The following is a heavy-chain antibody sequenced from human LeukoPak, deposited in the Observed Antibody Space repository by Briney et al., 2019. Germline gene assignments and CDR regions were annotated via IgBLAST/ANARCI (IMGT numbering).Heavy chain of an antibody. Sequence: PGGSLRLSCTVSGFIFDDYAMHWVRQGPGKGLEWVAGIIWNSGIIVYADSVKGRFTISRDNAKNSLYLQMNSLRAEDTALYYCAKGSYYDFWSALDYWGQGTLVTVSS. CDR3: AKGSYYDFWSALDY. CDR2: IIWNSGII. J-gene: IGHJ4*02. CDR1: GFIFDDYA. V-gene: IGHV3-9*01. D-gene: IGHD3-3*01.